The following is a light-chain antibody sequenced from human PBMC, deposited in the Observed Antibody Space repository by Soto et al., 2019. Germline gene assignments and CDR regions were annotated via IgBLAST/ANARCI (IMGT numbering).Light chain of an antibody. CDR3: QQYNDYPRT. CDR1: QSISIW. CDR2: KAS. J-gene: IGKJ1*01. V-gene: IGKV1-5*03. Sequence: DIQMTQSPSTLSASVGDRVAISCRASQSISIWLAWYQQKPGKAPKLLIYKASSLESGVPSRFSGSGSGTEFTLTISSLQPDDFATYYCQQYNDYPRTFGQGTQVEIK.